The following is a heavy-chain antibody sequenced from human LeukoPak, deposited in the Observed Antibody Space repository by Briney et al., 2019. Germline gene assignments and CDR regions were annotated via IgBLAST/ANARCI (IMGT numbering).Heavy chain of an antibody. J-gene: IGHJ5*02. CDR2: IYSGDST. D-gene: IGHD6-13*01. CDR3: ARDLAAAGTWFDP. Sequence: AGGSLRLSCAASGFTVSSNYMSWVRQAPGKGLEWVSVIYSGDSTYYADSVKGRFTMSRDNSKNTLYLQMNSLRVEDTAVYYCARDLAAAGTWFDPWGQGTLVTVSS. CDR1: GFTVSSNY. V-gene: IGHV3-66*01.